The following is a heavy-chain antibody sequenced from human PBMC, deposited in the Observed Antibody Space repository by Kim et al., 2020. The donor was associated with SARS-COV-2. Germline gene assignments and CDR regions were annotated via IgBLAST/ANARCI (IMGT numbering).Heavy chain of an antibody. J-gene: IGHJ6*02. V-gene: IGHV3-30*03. CDR2: ISYGGSNK. CDR3: ARDFISYGLLTGYSPRYGPAQLYHSYGTDA. CDR1: EFTFSSYG. D-gene: IGHD3-9*01. Sequence: GGSLRLSCAASEFTFSSYGMRWVRQAPGKGLEWVAVISYGGSNKYYADSVKGRFTISRDNSRNTLYLQMNSPRAEDTAVYYCARDFISYGLLTGYSPRYGPAQLYHSYGTDAWGQGNTVTVSS.